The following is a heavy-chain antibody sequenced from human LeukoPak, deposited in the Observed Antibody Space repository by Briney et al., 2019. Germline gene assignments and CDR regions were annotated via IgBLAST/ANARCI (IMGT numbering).Heavy chain of an antibody. Sequence: GGSLRLSCAASGFTFSNAWMSWVRQAPGKGLEWVCRIKSKTDGGTTDYAAPVKGRFTISRDDSKNTLYLQMNSLKTEDTAVYYCTTDVSSNGWSRDNFDYWGQGTLVTVSS. CDR2: IKSKTDGGTT. D-gene: IGHD6-19*01. V-gene: IGHV3-15*01. CDR3: TTDVSSNGWSRDNFDY. J-gene: IGHJ4*02. CDR1: GFTFSNAW.